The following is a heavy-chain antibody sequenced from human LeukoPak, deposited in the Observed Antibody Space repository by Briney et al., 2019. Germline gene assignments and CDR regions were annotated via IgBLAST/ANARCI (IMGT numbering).Heavy chain of an antibody. CDR2: ISTYNGDT. V-gene: IGHV1-18*01. D-gene: IGHD3-22*01. Sequence: ASVKVSCKASGYTFTNYRINWMRQAPGQGLEWIGWISTYNGDTNYAQKFQDRVTLTTDTSTSTAYMELRSLRSDDTAVYYCARVRTYYYDSSGYYYGGAFDIWGQGTMVTVSS. CDR1: GYTFTNYR. J-gene: IGHJ3*02. CDR3: ARVRTYYYDSSGYYYGGAFDI.